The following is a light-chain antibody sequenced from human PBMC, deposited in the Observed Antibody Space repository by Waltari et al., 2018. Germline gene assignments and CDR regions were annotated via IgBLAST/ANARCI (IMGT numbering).Light chain of an antibody. CDR1: SNNVGNQG. J-gene: IGLJ1*01. CDR2: RNN. Sequence: QAGLTPPPSVSKGLRQTATLTCTGNSNNVGNQGAASLQQHQGQPPRLLSYRNNNRPSGISERFSASRSGNTASLTITGLQPEDEADYYCSAWDSNLREYVFGTGTKVTVL. CDR3: SAWDSNLREYV. V-gene: IGLV10-54*04.